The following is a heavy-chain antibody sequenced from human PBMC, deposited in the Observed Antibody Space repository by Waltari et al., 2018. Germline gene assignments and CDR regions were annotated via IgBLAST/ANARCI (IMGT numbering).Heavy chain of an antibody. Sequence: EVQLVESGGGLVQPGGSLRLSCAASGFTFSAYWMHWVRQAPGKGLMSVSNMNMDGRCTGDAYSVKGRFTISRDNAENTLFVQMQSRRAEDTAVYYCVMYSSSLWGDCWGRGTLVTVSS. CDR2: MNMDGRCT. CDR3: VMYSSSLWGDC. V-gene: IGHV3-74*01. D-gene: IGHD6-19*01. CDR1: GFTFSAYW. J-gene: IGHJ4*02.